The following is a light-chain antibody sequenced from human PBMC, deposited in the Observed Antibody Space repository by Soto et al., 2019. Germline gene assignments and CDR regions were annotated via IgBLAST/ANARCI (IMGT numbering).Light chain of an antibody. CDR1: SSDVGGYNY. J-gene: IGLJ3*02. V-gene: IGLV2-14*01. CDR2: EVS. CDR3: SSYTTTTSLGV. Sequence: QSALTQPASVSGSPGQSITISCSGTSSDVGGYNYVSWYQQHPGKAPKLLIYEVSNRASGVSFRFSGSKSGNTASLTISGLQAEHEADYYCSSYTTTTSLGVFGGGTKVTVL.